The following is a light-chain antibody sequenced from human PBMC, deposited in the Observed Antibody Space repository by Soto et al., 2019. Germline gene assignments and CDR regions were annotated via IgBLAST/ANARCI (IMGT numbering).Light chain of an antibody. CDR1: QSVTSKY. J-gene: IGKJ1*01. CDR2: GIS. Sequence: EVVMTQSPATLSVSPGERATLSCRASQSVTSKYLAWYQKTTGQAPRLLIYGISTRATGVPDRVSGSGSGTDFTLTISRLEPEDLAVYYCQQYTDWPLTFGQGTKVDIK. CDR3: QQYTDWPLT. V-gene: IGKV3-20*01.